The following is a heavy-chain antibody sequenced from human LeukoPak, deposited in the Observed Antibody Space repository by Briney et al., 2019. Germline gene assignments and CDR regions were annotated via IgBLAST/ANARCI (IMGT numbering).Heavy chain of an antibody. CDR1: GGSFSGYY. J-gene: IGHJ4*02. Sequence: SETLSLTCAVYGGSFSGYYWSWIRQPPGKGLEWIGEINHSGSTNYNTSLKGRVTISVDTSKSQFSLKLSSVTAADTAVYYCARAYDFWSGYYFDYWGQGTLVTVSS. CDR3: ARAYDFWSGYYFDY. CDR2: INHSGST. V-gene: IGHV4-34*01. D-gene: IGHD3-3*01.